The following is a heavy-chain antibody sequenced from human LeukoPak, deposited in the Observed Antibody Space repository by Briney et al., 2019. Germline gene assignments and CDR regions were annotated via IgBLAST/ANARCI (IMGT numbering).Heavy chain of an antibody. D-gene: IGHD6-19*01. CDR1: GGSISGYY. V-gene: IGHV4-59*08. J-gene: IGHJ4*02. Sequence: SETLSLTCTVSGGSISGYYWSWIRQPPGKGLEWIGYIHDTGNTKYNPSLESRVTISVDTSKNQFSLKLNSVTAADTAVYYCARHDNTGWYVFAYWGQGTQVTVSS. CDR3: ARHDNTGWYVFAY. CDR2: IHDTGNT.